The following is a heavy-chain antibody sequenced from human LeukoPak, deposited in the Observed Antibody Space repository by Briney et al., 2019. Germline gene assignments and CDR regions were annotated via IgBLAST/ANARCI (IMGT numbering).Heavy chain of an antibody. V-gene: IGHV4-59*01. Sequence: SETLSLTCTVPGGSISSYYWSWIRQPPGKGLEWIGYIYYSGSTNYNPSLKSRVTISVDTSKNQFALKLSSVTAADTAVYYCARGDYNWNDIRTWGAFDIWGQGTMVTVSS. CDR2: IYYSGST. CDR1: GGSISSYY. J-gene: IGHJ3*02. D-gene: IGHD1-20*01. CDR3: ARGDYNWNDIRTWGAFDI.